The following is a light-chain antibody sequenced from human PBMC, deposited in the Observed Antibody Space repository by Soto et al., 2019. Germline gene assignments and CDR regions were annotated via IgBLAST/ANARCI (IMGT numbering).Light chain of an antibody. CDR3: QQYNDNWT. CDR1: QSISSW. V-gene: IGKV1-5*03. J-gene: IGKJ1*01. Sequence: DIQMTQSPSTLSASVGDRVTITCRASQSISSWLAWYQQKPGKAPKLLIYKASTLQSGVPSRFSGSGSGTEFTLAISMLQPDDSATYYCQQYNDNWTFGQGTKVEIK. CDR2: KAS.